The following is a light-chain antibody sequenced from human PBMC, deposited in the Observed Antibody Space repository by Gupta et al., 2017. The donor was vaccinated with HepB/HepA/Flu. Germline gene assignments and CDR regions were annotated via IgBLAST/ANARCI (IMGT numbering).Light chain of an antibody. CDR2: TLS. CDR3: MKRIEFPPA. Sequence: DIVITPTPLSLPVTPGEPASIPCRTSQSLVDSDDGNNYMDWYLRKAGQSPQLLIDTLSYRASGVPDRFSSSGSGTDFTLKISRVEAEDVGVYYCMKRIEFPPAFGQGTKLEIK. CDR1: QSLVDSDDGNNY. V-gene: IGKV2-40*01. J-gene: IGKJ2*01.